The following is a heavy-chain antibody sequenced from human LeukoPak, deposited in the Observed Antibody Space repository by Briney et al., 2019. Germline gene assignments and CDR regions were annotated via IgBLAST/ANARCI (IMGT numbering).Heavy chain of an antibody. CDR2: IYSGGST. CDR1: GFTFSSYG. J-gene: IGHJ3*02. V-gene: IGHV3-66*01. CDR3: ARDSYDAFDI. Sequence: GGTLRLSCAASGFTFSSYGMSWVRQAPGKGLEWVSVIYSGGSTYYADSVKGRFTISRDNSKNTLYLQMNSLRAEDTAVYYCARDSYDAFDIWGQGTMVTVSS.